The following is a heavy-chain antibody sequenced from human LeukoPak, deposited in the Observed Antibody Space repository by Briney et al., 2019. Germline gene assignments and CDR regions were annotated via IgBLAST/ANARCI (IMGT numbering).Heavy chain of an antibody. J-gene: IGHJ4*02. CDR2: ISANGGAT. V-gene: IGHV3-23*01. D-gene: IGHD3-10*01. Sequence: PGGPLRLSCAASGFTFSNFAMSWVRQAPGKGLECVSLISANGGATYYADSVKGRFTISRDNSKSTLYLQMNSLRADDTAVYYCAKASGSPYYFDYWGRGTLVTVSS. CDR3: AKASGSPYYFDY. CDR1: GFTFSNFA.